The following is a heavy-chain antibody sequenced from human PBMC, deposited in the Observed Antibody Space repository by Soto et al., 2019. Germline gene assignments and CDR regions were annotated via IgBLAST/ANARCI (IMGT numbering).Heavy chain of an antibody. J-gene: IGHJ5*02. CDR1: GGSFSGYY. Sequence: LSLTCAVYGGSFSGYYWSWIRQPPGKGLEWIGEINHSGSTNYNPSLKSRVTISVDTSKNQFSLKLSSVTAADTAVYYCARGPGVLMVYAMIGLYNWFDPWGQGTLVTVSS. V-gene: IGHV4-34*01. CDR2: INHSGST. CDR3: ARGPGVLMVYAMIGLYNWFDP. D-gene: IGHD2-8*01.